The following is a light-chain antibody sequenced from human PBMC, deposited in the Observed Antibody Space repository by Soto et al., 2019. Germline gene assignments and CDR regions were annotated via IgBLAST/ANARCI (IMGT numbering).Light chain of an antibody. J-gene: IGKJ5*01. CDR1: QSVSSY. CDR2: DAS. V-gene: IGKV3-11*01. CDR3: QQYNNWPPT. Sequence: EIVMTQSPATLSVSPGGRATLSCRASQSVSSYLAWYQQKPGQAPRVLIYDASKRATGIPARFSGSGSGTDFTLTISSLEPEDFATYHCQQYNNWPPTFGQGTRLEIK.